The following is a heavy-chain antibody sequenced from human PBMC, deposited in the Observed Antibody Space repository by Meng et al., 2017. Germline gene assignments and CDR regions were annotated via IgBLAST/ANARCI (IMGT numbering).Heavy chain of an antibody. Sequence: QGRWVGSGGGVVRRGMSLRLSCAGSGFTVSCYAMHWVRQAPGKGLEWVAVISDDGSNKYYADSVKGRFTISRDNSKNTLYLQMNSLRAEDTAVYYCATMIVVNYWGQGTLVTVSS. CDR3: ATMIVVNY. V-gene: IGHV3-30*01. J-gene: IGHJ4*02. CDR2: ISDDGSNK. CDR1: GFTVSCYA. D-gene: IGHD3-22*01.